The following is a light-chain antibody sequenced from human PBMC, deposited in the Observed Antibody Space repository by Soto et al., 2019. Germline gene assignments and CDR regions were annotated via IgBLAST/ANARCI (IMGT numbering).Light chain of an antibody. V-gene: IGKV1-5*01. CDR3: QQDNSFPVT. CDR2: DAS. CDR1: QSISSW. Sequence: DIQMTQSPSTLSASVGDRVTITRRASQSISSWLAWYQQKTGKAPKLMIYDASSLESGVPSRFSGIGSGTDFTLTISRLQTEDCATYDGQQDNSFPVTFGEGTK. J-gene: IGKJ4*01.